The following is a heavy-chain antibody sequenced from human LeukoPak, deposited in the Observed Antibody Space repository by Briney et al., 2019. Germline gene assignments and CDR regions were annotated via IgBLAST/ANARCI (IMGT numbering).Heavy chain of an antibody. CDR3: ATTMVRGVPNWFDP. Sequence: ASVKVSCKVSGYTLTELSMHWARQAPGKGLEWMGGFDPEDGETIYAQKFQGRVTMTEDTSTDTAYMELSSLRSEDTAVYYCATTMVRGVPNWFDPWGQGTLVTVSS. CDR2: FDPEDGET. J-gene: IGHJ5*02. V-gene: IGHV1-24*01. CDR1: GYTLTELS. D-gene: IGHD3-10*01.